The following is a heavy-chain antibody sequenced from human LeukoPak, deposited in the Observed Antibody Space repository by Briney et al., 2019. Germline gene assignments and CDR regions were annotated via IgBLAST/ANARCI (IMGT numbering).Heavy chain of an antibody. Sequence: PGGSLRLPCAASGFTFSDYYMSWIRQAPGKGLEWVSFISSTSSYIKDADSVKGRFTISRDNAKNTLYLQMNSLRAEDTAVHYCARSDFATAFDYWGQGTLVTVSS. J-gene: IGHJ4*02. CDR3: ARSDFATAFDY. CDR2: ISSTSSYI. CDR1: GFTFSDYY. V-gene: IGHV3-11*06. D-gene: IGHD3-3*01.